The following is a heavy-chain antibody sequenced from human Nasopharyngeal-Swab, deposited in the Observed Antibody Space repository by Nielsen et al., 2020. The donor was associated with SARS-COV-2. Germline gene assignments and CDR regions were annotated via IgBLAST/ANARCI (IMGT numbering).Heavy chain of an antibody. V-gene: IGHV3-74*01. Sequence: GGSLRLSCAASGFTFSTYWMHWVRQAPGKGLVWVSRINSEGSSTTYADSVKGRFTISRDNAKNTLSLQMNSLRVEDTAVHYCARDLDCSSSDCYLDAFDIWGQGTAVTVSS. CDR2: INSEGSST. J-gene: IGHJ3*02. D-gene: IGHD2-2*01. CDR1: GFTFSTYW. CDR3: ARDLDCSSSDCYLDAFDI.